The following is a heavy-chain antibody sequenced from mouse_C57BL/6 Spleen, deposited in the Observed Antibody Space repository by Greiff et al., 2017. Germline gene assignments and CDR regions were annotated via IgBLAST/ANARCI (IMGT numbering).Heavy chain of an antibody. CDR1: GFSLSCYG. CDR2: LWGDGST. J-gene: IGHJ4*01. V-gene: IGHV2-3*01. D-gene: IGHD2-3*01. CDR3: AKEGWLLDYAMDD. Sequence: QVQLQQSGPGLVAPSQSLSITCTVSGFSLSCYGVSWVRQPPGTGLEWLGVLWGDGSTYYHSAPISRLSISKNNSKRQVIVKLNRLQTDDTATYYGAKEGWLLDYAMDDWGQGTSVTVSS.